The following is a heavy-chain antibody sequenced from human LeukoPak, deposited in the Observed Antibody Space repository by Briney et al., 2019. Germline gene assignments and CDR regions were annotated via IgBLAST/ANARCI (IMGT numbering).Heavy chain of an antibody. V-gene: IGHV1-69*04. Sequence: SVKISCKASGGTFSSYAISWVRQAPGQGLEWMGRIIPILGIANYAQKFQGRVTITADKSTSTAYMELSSLRSEDTAVYYCARVLAGYGFDYWGQGTLVTVSS. J-gene: IGHJ4*02. CDR1: GGTFSSYA. CDR2: IIPILGIA. D-gene: IGHD4-17*01. CDR3: ARVLAGYGFDY.